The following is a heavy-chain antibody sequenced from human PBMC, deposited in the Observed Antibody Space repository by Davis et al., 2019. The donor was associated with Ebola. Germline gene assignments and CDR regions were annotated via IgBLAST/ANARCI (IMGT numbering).Heavy chain of an antibody. J-gene: IGHJ6*03. Sequence: PGGSLRLSCAASGFTFSSYGMHWVRQAPGKGLEWVAFIRYDGSNKYYADSVKGRFTISRDNSKNTLYLQMNSLRAEDTAVYYCAKDGITMVRGVITRYYYYYMDVWGKGTTVTVSS. D-gene: IGHD3-10*01. CDR1: GFTFSSYG. V-gene: IGHV3-30*02. CDR2: IRYDGSNK. CDR3: AKDGITMVRGVITRYYYYYMDV.